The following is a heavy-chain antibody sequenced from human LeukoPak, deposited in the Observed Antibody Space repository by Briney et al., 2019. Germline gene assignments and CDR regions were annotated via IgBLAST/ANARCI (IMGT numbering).Heavy chain of an antibody. D-gene: IGHD2-21*01. J-gene: IGHJ4*02. Sequence: GGSLRLSCVVSGFTFSSYGFHWVRQAPGKGLEWVAGISYDGSNEFYADSVKGRFTISRDNSKNTLYLQMDSLRGEDTAVYYCAKDFRIGYSAHFDYWGQGALVTVSS. CDR1: GFTFSSYG. CDR3: AKDFRIGYSAHFDY. V-gene: IGHV3-30*18. CDR2: ISYDGSNE.